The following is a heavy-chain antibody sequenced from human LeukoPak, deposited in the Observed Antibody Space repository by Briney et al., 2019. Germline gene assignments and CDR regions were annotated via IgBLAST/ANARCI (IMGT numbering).Heavy chain of an antibody. CDR1: GDSVSSNSAA. V-gene: IGHV6-1*01. D-gene: IGHD3-22*01. Sequence: SQTLSLTCAISGDSVSSNSAAWNWIRQSPSRGLEWLGRTYYRSKWYNDYAVSVKSRITINPDTSKNQFSLQLNSVTPEDTAVYYCARASDYYDSSGYFQLFVFDYWGQGTLVTVSS. CDR2: TYYRSKWYN. J-gene: IGHJ4*02. CDR3: ARASDYYDSSGYFQLFVFDY.